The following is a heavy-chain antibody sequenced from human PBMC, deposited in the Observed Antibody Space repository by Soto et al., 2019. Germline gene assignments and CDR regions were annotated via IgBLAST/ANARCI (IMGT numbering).Heavy chain of an antibody. CDR1: GYSFTSHW. CDR3: ARSPSGLLAFDY. V-gene: IGHV5-51*01. J-gene: IGHJ4*02. Sequence: GESLKISCKVSGYSFTSHWIGWVRQMPGKGLECMGIIFPGESDTRYSPSFQGQVTISADKSISTAYLQWSSLQASDTAMYYCARSPSGLLAFDYWGQGTLVTVSS. CDR2: IFPGESDT. D-gene: IGHD2-15*01.